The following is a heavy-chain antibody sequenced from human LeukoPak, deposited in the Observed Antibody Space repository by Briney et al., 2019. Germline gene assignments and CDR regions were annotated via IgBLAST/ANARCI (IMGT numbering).Heavy chain of an antibody. V-gene: IGHV1-69*05. CDR3: AIYYNDLQQEGRAFYI. Sequence: GASVKVSCKASGGTFSSYAISWVRQAPGQGLEWMGGIIPIFGTANYAQKFQGRVTMTTDTSTSTAYMELRSLRSDDTAVYYCAIYYNDLQQEGRAFYIWGQGTMVTVSS. D-gene: IGHD1-1*01. J-gene: IGHJ3*02. CDR1: GGTFSSYA. CDR2: IIPIFGTA.